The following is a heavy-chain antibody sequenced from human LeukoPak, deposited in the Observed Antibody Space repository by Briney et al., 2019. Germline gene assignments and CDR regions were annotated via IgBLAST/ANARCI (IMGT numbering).Heavy chain of an antibody. D-gene: IGHD3-22*01. CDR3: ARHSTYYYDSSGYYPKYYYGMDV. J-gene: IGHJ6*02. CDR1: GGSFSGYY. Sequence: KPSETLSLTCAVYGGSFSGYYWSWIRQPPGKGLEWIGEINHSGSTNYNPSLKSRVTISVDTSKNQFSLKLSSVTAADTAVYYCARHSTYYYDSSGYYPKYYYGMDVWGQGTTVTVSS. CDR2: INHSGST. V-gene: IGHV4-34*01.